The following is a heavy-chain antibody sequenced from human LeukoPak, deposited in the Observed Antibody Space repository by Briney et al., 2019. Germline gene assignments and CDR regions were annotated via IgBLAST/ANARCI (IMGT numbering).Heavy chain of an antibody. CDR2: IYYSGST. CDR1: GGSISSGDYY. D-gene: IGHD3-9*01. V-gene: IGHV4-30-4*01. CDR3: ARDLGYDILTGFDY. J-gene: IGHJ4*02. Sequence: SETLSLTCTVSGGSISSGDYYWSWIRQPPGKGLEWIGYIYYSGSTYYNPSLKSRATISVDTSKNQFSLKLSSVTAADTAVYYCARDLGYDILTGFDYWGQGTLVTVSS.